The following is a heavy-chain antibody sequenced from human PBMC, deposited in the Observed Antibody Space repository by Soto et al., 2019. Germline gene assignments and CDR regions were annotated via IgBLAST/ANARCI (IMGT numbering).Heavy chain of an antibody. CDR2: IYYSRST. D-gene: IGHD4-17*01. CDR3: ARVDGDYVLGGTDAFDI. J-gene: IGHJ3*02. Sequence: HVQLQESGPGLVKTSQTLSLTCTVSGGSISSGGYYWSWIRQHPGKGLEWIGYIYYSRSTYYNTSLKCRVTISVDTSKDQFSRKLSSVTAADTAVYYCARVDGDYVLGGTDAFDICGQGTMVTVSS. V-gene: IGHV4-31*03. CDR1: GGSISSGGYY.